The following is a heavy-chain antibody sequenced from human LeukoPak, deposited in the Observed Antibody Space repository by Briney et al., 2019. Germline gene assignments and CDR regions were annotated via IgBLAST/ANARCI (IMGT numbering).Heavy chain of an antibody. D-gene: IGHD1-14*01. J-gene: IGHJ4*02. CDR3: ATETNGRHYDY. CDR1: GLTFSTSG. Sequence: GGSLRLSCTASGLTFSTSGFNWVRQAPGKGLEWVASIGPTGSDRYHADSIKGRFTISRDNANNFLYLQMNSLRAEETAVNYCATETNGRHYDYWGQGTLLTVSS. CDR2: IGPTGSDR. V-gene: IGHV3-21*06.